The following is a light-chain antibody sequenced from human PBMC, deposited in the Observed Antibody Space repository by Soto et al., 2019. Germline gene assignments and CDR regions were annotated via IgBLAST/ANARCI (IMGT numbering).Light chain of an antibody. CDR3: QQYSGWPLT. J-gene: IGKJ4*02. CDR2: AAS. Sequence: EIVMTQSPATLSVSPGERATLSCSPSQTIHSNLAWYQQRPGQAARPLIYAASTRATGIPATFSGNGFGTEFTLTISSLQSEDFAVYYCQQYSGWPLTFGGGTKVEIK. V-gene: IGKV3D-15*01. CDR1: QTIHSN.